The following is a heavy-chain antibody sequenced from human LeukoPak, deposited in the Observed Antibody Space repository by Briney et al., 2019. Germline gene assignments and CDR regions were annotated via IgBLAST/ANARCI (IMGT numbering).Heavy chain of an antibody. CDR2: IYSGGST. Sequence: PSETLSLTCAVYGGSFSGYYWSWVRQAPGKGLEWVSVIYSGGSTYYADSVKGRFTISRDNSKNTLYLQMNSLRAEDTAVYYRARGSYSDLHVDYWGQGTLVTVSS. CDR1: GGSFSGYY. J-gene: IGHJ4*02. CDR3: ARGSYSDLHVDY. V-gene: IGHV3-66*01. D-gene: IGHD3-3*01.